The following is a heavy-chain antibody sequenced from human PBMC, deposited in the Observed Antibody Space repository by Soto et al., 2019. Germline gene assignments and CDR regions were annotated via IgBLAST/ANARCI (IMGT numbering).Heavy chain of an antibody. CDR3: TCLDGIAVAAWSDY. D-gene: IGHD6-19*01. CDR1: GFTFSNAL. Sequence: GGSLRLSCAASGFTFSNALMNWVRQAPGKGLEWVGRIKSKTDGGTTDYAAPVKGRFTISRDDSKNTLYLQMNSLKTEDTAVYYCTCLDGIAVAAWSDYWGQGTLVSVAS. J-gene: IGHJ4*02. V-gene: IGHV3-15*07. CDR2: IKSKTDGGTT.